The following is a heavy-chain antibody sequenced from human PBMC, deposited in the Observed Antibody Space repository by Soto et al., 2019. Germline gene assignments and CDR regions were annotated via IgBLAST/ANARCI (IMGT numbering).Heavy chain of an antibody. CDR2: ISTSNGDT. V-gene: IGHV1-18*01. CDR1: GYTFSALG. Sequence: QVQLVQSGTEVKNPGASVKVSCRTSGYTFSALGISWVRQAPGQGLEWMGWISTSNGDTKYAQRLQGRITLSTDTSTTTAYMEFRSMTSDDTAVYFCTRDYCRGDRCYGPDYWGQGTLVTVSS. J-gene: IGHJ4*02. CDR3: TRDYCRGDRCYGPDY. D-gene: IGHD2-21*02.